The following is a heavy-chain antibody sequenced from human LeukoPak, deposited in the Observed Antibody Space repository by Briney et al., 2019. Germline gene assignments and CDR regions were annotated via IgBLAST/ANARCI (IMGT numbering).Heavy chain of an antibody. D-gene: IGHD5-18*01. V-gene: IGHV3-23*01. CDR2: ISGSGGST. Sequence: GGSLRLSCAASGFTFSSYAMSWVRQAPGKGLEWVSAISGSGGSTYYADSVKGRFTISRDNSKNTLSLQMNSLRAGDTAVYYCAKVIRETAMIRYYYYYGMDVWGQGTTVTVSS. CDR3: AKVIRETAMIRYYYYYGMDV. J-gene: IGHJ6*02. CDR1: GFTFSSYA.